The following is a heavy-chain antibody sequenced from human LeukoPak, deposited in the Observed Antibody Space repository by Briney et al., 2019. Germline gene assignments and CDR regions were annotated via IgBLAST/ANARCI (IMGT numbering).Heavy chain of an antibody. D-gene: IGHD3-10*01. CDR3: ARGGYYGSGSSDY. CDR2: IYTSGST. CDR1: RGSISSGSDY. Sequence: SETLSLTCAVSRGSISSGSDYCSWIRQPAGKGLEWIGRIYTSGSTNYNPSLKSRVTISVDTSKNQFSLKLSSGTAADTAVYYCARGGYYGSGSSDYWGQGTLVTVSS. J-gene: IGHJ4*02. V-gene: IGHV4-61*02.